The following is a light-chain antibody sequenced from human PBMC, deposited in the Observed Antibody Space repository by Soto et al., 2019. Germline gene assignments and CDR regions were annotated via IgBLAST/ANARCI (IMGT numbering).Light chain of an antibody. Sequence: EIVMTQSPATLSVSPGERATLSCRASQSVSSNLAWYQQKPGQAPRLLIYGAPTRATGIPARFSGSGSGTEFTLTISSLQSEDFALYYCHQYNSWPPGTFGQGTKVDIK. J-gene: IGKJ2*01. V-gene: IGKV3-15*01. CDR3: HQYNSWPPGT. CDR2: GAP. CDR1: QSVSSN.